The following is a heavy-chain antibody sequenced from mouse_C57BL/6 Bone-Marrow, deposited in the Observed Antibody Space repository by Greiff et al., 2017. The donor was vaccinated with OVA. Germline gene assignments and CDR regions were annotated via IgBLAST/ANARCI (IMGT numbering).Heavy chain of an antibody. J-gene: IGHJ3*01. CDR2: INPSSGYT. V-gene: IGHV1-4*01. CDR1: GYTFTSYT. Sequence: QVQLKESGAELARPGASVKMSCKASGYTFTSYTMHWVKQRPGQGLEWIGYINPSSGYTKYNQKFKDKATLTADKSSSTAYMQLSSLTSEDSAVYYCATLYGSILPFAYWGQGTLVTVSA. CDR3: ATLYGSILPFAY. D-gene: IGHD1-1*01.